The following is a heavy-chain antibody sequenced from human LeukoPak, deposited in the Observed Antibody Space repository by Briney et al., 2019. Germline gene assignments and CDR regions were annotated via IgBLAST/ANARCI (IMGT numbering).Heavy chain of an antibody. Sequence: PGWALRLSCAASVFIFNRYSMHWVRQAPGKGLEGVTAISDDETYKFYADSVKGRFTISRDNSKNTLYLQMNSLRVEDTAIYYCTRGMLRQPPDYWGQGMLVTVSS. CDR3: TRGMLRQPPDY. J-gene: IGHJ4*02. D-gene: IGHD3-10*02. V-gene: IGHV3-30-3*01. CDR2: ISDDETYK. CDR1: VFIFNRYS.